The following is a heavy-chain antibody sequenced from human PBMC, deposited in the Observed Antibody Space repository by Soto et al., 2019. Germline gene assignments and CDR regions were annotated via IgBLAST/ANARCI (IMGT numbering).Heavy chain of an antibody. V-gene: IGHV1-2*02. J-gene: IGHJ4*02. D-gene: IGHD6-6*01. CDR2: INPNSGGT. Sequence: ASVKVSCKASGYTFTGYYMHWVRQAPGQGLKWMGWINPNSGGTNYAQKFQGRVTMTRDTSISTAYMELSRLRSDDTAVYYCARPEIEYSSSPGYFDYWGQGTLVTVSS. CDR1: GYTFTGYY. CDR3: ARPEIEYSSSPGYFDY.